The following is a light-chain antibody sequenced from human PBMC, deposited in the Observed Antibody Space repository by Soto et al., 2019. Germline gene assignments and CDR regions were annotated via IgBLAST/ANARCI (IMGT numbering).Light chain of an antibody. V-gene: IGKV3-15*01. J-gene: IGKJ1*01. CDR2: GAS. CDR1: QSVSNN. Sequence: ENVLTQSPATLSVSPGERATLSCRASQSVSNNLAWYQQKPGQAPRLLIYGASTRATGIPARFSGSGSGTEFTLTITSLQSEDFAVYYCHQYNDWPRTFGQGTKVDI. CDR3: HQYNDWPRT.